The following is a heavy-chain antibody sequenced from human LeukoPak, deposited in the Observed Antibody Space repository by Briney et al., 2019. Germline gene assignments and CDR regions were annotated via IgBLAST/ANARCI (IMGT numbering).Heavy chain of an antibody. CDR1: GGSISRGGYH. CDR3: GRGSIPDY. D-gene: IGHD2-21*01. Sequence: SQTLSLTCTVSGGSISRGGYHWSWIRQPAGKGLEYIGRFYTSGTPNYNPSLKSRVTILVDTSRNQFSLKLGSVTAADTAVYYCGRGSIPDYWGQGILVTLSS. J-gene: IGHJ4*02. V-gene: IGHV4-61*02. CDR2: FYTSGTP.